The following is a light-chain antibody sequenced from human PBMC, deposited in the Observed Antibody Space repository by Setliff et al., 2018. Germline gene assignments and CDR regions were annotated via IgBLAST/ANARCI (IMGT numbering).Light chain of an antibody. J-gene: IGLJ1*01. V-gene: IGLV2-23*02. CDR3: SSHGGSNNWSV. CDR2: EVT. CDR1: NSYVGSYHV. Sequence: QSVLAQPASVSGSPGQSITISCTGTNSYVGSYHVVSWYQQHPGKAPKLLIYEVTKRPSGVSNRFSGSYSGNTASLTISGLQADDEADYYCSSHGGSNNWSVFGTGTKVTVL.